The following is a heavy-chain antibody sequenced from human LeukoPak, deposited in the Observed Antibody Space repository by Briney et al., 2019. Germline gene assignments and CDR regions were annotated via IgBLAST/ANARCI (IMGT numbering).Heavy chain of an antibody. CDR2: ISGYNGNT. D-gene: IGHD6-19*01. J-gene: IGHJ5*02. V-gene: IGHV1-18*01. CDR1: AYSFPSNG. Sequence: ASVKVSCKASAYSFPSNGISWVRQAPGQGLERMGWISGYNGNTKYKGRVTMTIDTSTSTAHMKLRSLRSDDTAVYYCARDGTCPFSSGWYPGSSWFDPWGQGTLVTVSS. CDR3: ARDGTCPFSSGWYPGSSWFDP.